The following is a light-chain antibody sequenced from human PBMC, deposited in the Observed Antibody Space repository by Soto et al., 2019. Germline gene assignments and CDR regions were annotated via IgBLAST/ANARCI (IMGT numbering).Light chain of an antibody. CDR2: DDS. V-gene: IGLV3-21*02. CDR3: QVWDTGNDHVV. CDR1: NIGSKS. Sequence: SSELTQPPSVSVAPGQTARITCGGNNIGSKSVHWYQQRPGQAPVLVVHDDSDRPSGIPERFSGSNSENTATLTITRVEAVDAADYYCQVWDTGNDHVVFGGGTKLTVL. J-gene: IGLJ2*01.